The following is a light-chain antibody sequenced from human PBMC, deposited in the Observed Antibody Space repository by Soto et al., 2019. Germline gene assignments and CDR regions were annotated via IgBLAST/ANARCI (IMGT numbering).Light chain of an antibody. Sequence: DIQMTQSPSSQSASVGDRVTITCRASQSINSYLNWYQQKPGKAPKLLIYAASSLQSGVPSRFSGSGSETDFTLTITSLPPDDFATYYCQQRFSTPRTFGQGTRVEI. CDR3: QQRFSTPRT. CDR1: QSINSY. CDR2: AAS. J-gene: IGKJ1*01. V-gene: IGKV1-39*01.